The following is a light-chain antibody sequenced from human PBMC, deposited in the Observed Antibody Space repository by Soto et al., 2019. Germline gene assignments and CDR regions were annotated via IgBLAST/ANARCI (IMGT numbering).Light chain of an antibody. CDR2: DVS. J-gene: IGLJ1*01. V-gene: IGLV2-11*01. Sequence: HSALTHPRAVSVSPGQSVTISCTGTSSDVGGYNYVSWYQQHPGKAPKLMIYDVSKRPPGVPDRFSGSKSGNTASLTISGLQAEDEADYYCCSYAGSYTFVFGTGTKVTVL. CDR1: SSDVGGYNY. CDR3: CSYAGSYTFV.